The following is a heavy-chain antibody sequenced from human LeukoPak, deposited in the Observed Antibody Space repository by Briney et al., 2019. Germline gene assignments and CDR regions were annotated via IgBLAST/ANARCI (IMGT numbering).Heavy chain of an antibody. CDR2: IYYSGST. Sequence: SETLSLTCTVSGGPMSSYHWGWIRQPPGKGLEWIGYIYYSGSTDYNPSLKSRVTISVDTSKNQFSLKLSSVTAADTAVCYCARGVVPAAKYWFDPWGQGTLVTVSS. J-gene: IGHJ5*02. CDR1: GGPMSSYH. CDR3: ARGVVPAAKYWFDP. D-gene: IGHD2-2*01. V-gene: IGHV4-59*01.